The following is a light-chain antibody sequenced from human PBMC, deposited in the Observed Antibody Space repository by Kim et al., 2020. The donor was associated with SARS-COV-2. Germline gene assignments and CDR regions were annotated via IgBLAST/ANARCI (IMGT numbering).Light chain of an antibody. CDR3: LEDYDTPPT. J-gene: IGKJ1*01. V-gene: IGKV4-1*01. CDR2: WAS. CDR1: QSVVHTNDKDY. Sequence: RATIHCKSSQSVVHTNDKDYLIWYQQKAGQRLRQRITWASTRESGVSARFSGSGSGTGFTLTISSLQAEDVEVYYCLEDYDTPPTFGQGTKVDIK.